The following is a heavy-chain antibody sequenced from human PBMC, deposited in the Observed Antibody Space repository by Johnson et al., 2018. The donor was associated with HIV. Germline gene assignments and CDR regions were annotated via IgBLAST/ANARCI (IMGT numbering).Heavy chain of an antibody. CDR2: IRSKGNTYAT. D-gene: IGHD1-1*01. V-gene: IGHV3-73*01. J-gene: IGHJ3*02. CDR1: GFTFSGSA. Sequence: EVQLVESGGGLVQPGGSLKLACSASGFTFSGSALHWVRQASGKGLEWVGLIRSKGNTYATVYSASLKVRFTISRDDSKNTAYLQMNSLRAEDTAVYYCARGGNEIDAFDIWGQGTMVIVSS. CDR3: ARGGNEIDAFDI.